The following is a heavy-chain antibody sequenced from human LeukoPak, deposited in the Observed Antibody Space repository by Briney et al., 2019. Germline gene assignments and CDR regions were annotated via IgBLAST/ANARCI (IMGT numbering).Heavy chain of an antibody. CDR3: ARASRRGWLQLYYFDY. CDR1: GYTFTSYD. D-gene: IGHD5-24*01. CDR2: MNPNSGNT. Sequence: GASVKVSCKASGYTFTSYDINWVRQATGQGLEWMGWMNPNSGNTGYAQKFQGRVTMTRNTSISTAYMELGSLRSEDTAVYYCARASRRGWLQLYYFDYWGQGTLVTVSS. J-gene: IGHJ4*02. V-gene: IGHV1-8*01.